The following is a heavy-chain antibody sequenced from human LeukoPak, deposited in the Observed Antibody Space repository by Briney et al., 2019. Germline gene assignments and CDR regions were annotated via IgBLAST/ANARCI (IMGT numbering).Heavy chain of an antibody. Sequence: ASQTLSLTCTVSGGSISSGDYYWSWIRQPPGKGLEWIGYIYYSGSTYYNPSLKSRVTISVDTSKNQFSLKLSSVTAAGTAVYYCARGSYYGSGQIFDYWGQGTLVTVSS. D-gene: IGHD3-10*01. CDR2: IYYSGST. CDR3: ARGSYYGSGQIFDY. V-gene: IGHV4-30-4*01. CDR1: GGSISSGDYY. J-gene: IGHJ4*02.